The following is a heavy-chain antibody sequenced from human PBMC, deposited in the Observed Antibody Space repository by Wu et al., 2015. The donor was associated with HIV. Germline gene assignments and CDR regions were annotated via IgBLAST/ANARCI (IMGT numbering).Heavy chain of an antibody. CDR3: ARGPFWSILGWFNYYNYMDL. V-gene: IGHV1-69*12. CDR1: GGTFSSYA. D-gene: IGHD3-3*01. J-gene: IGHJ6*03. Sequence: QVQLVQSGAEVKKPGSSVKVFCKTSGGTFSSYAISWVRQAPGQGLEWMGGIIPIFGTTSYAQKFQGSVTITADESMSTAYMELSSLRSEDTAVYYCARGPFWSILGWFNYYNYMDLWGKGTTVTVSS. CDR2: IIPIFGTT.